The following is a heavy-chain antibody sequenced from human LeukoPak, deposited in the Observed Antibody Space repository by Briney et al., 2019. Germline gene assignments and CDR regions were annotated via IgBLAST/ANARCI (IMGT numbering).Heavy chain of an antibody. V-gene: IGHV3-74*01. D-gene: IGHD3-3*01. CDR2: INSDESST. J-gene: IGHJ1*01. CDR3: ARHAGGGYYVYFQH. CDR1: GFTFSSYW. Sequence: PGGSLRLSCAASGFTFSSYWMHWVRQAPGKGLVWVSRINSDESSTSYADSVKGRFTISRDNAKNTLYLQMNSLRAEDTAVYYCARHAGGGYYVYFQHWGQGTLVTVSS.